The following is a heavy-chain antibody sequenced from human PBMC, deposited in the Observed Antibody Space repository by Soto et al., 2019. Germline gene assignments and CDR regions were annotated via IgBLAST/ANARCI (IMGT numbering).Heavy chain of an antibody. CDR3: ARDLGGWPDY. V-gene: IGHV1-46*01. CDR1: GYPFTSYY. Sequence: ASVKVSCKASGYPFTSYYMHWVRQAPGQGLEWMGRIIPGVDTTNYAQKFQGRVTITRDTSASTAYMELSSLRSEDTAVYYCARDLGGWPDYWGQGTLVTVSS. D-gene: IGHD2-15*01. J-gene: IGHJ4*02. CDR2: IIPGVDTT.